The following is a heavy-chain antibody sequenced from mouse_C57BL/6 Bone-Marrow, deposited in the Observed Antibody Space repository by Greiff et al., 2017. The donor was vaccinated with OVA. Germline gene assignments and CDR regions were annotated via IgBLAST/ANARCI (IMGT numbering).Heavy chain of an antibody. Sequence: QVHVKQPGAELVKPGASVKLSCKASGYTFTSYWMQWVKQRPGQGLEWIGEIDPSDSYTNYNQKFKGKATLTVDTSSSTAYMQLSSLTSEDSAVYYCARSGIYYGNYYGAWFAYWGQGTLVTVSA. CDR1: GYTFTSYW. J-gene: IGHJ3*01. CDR3: ARSGIYYGNYYGAWFAY. CDR2: IDPSDSYT. D-gene: IGHD2-1*01. V-gene: IGHV1-50*01.